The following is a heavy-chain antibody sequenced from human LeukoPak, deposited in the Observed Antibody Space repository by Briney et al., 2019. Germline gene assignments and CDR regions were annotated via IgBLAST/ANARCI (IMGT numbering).Heavy chain of an antibody. V-gene: IGHV1-69*13. CDR1: GYTFTGYY. D-gene: IGHD4-11*01. Sequence: ASVKVSCKASGYTFTGYYMHWVRQAPGQGLEWMGGIIPIFGTANYAQKFQGRVTITADESTSTAYMELSSLRSEDTAVYYCARDGDGVHDYSNPYFDYWGQGTLVTVSS. CDR2: IIPIFGTA. CDR3: ARDGDGVHDYSNPYFDY. J-gene: IGHJ4*02.